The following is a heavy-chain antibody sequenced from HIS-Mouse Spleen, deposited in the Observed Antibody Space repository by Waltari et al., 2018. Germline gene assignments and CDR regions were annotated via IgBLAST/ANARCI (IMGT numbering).Heavy chain of an antibody. CDR3: AKEGGSYAFDI. CDR1: GVTVDDYA. Sequence: EVQLVESGGGWVQPGRSLRLSCAASGVTVDDYAMHWGGQAPGKGLEWVSGISWNSGSIGSADSMKGRFTISRDNAKNSLYLQMNSLRAEDTALYYCAKEGGSYAFDIWGQGTMVTVSS. D-gene: IGHD1-26*01. V-gene: IGHV3-9*01. CDR2: ISWNSGSI. J-gene: IGHJ3*02.